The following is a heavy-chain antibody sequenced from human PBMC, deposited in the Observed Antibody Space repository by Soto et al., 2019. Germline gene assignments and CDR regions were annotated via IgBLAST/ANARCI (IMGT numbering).Heavy chain of an antibody. CDR2: ISYDGSNK. V-gene: IGHV3-30*18. J-gene: IGHJ6*02. D-gene: IGHD6-19*01. CDR1: GFTFSSYG. Sequence: GGSLSLSCAASGFTFSSYGMHWVRQAPGKGLEWVAVISYDGSNKYYADSVKGRFTISRDNSKNTLYLQMNSLRAEDTAVYYCAKESGYSSGWSRTDYYYYGMDVWGQGTTVTVSS. CDR3: AKESGYSSGWSRTDYYYYGMDV.